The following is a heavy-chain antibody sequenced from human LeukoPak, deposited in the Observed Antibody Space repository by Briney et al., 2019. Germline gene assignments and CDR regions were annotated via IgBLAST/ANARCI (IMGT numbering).Heavy chain of an antibody. CDR1: GGSLSSRSDY. Sequence: SETLSLTCTVSGGSLSSRSDYWGWIRQTPGKGLEWIGNLDSSGSTYYNPSLKSRVTISVGTSKNQFSLNLRSVTAADTAIYFCSRSHDYGGLYFYYYMDVWGKGTTVTVSS. CDR2: LDSSGST. J-gene: IGHJ6*03. D-gene: IGHD4-23*01. V-gene: IGHV4-39*01. CDR3: SRSHDYGGLYFYYYMDV.